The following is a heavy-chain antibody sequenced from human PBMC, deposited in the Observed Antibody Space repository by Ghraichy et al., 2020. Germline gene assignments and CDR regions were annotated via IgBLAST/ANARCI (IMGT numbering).Heavy chain of an antibody. CDR1: GGSFSGYY. CDR2: INHSGST. V-gene: IGHV4-34*01. J-gene: IGHJ6*02. CDR3: ARPYCSGGSCYSRGRYYYYGMDV. D-gene: IGHD2-15*01. Sequence: ESLNISCAVYGGSFSGYYWSWIRQPPGKGLEWIGEINHSGSTNYNPSLKSRVTISVDTSKNQFSLKLSSVTAADTAVYYCARPYCSGGSCYSRGRYYYYGMDVWGQGTTVTVSS.